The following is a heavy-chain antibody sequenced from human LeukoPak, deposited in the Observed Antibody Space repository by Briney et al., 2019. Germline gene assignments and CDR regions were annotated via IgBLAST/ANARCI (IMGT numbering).Heavy chain of an antibody. Sequence: GGSLRLSCAASGFTFSSYSMNWVRQAPGKGLEWVSSISSSSSYIYYADSVKGRFTISRDNAKNSLYLQMNSLRAEDTAVYYCAKDREALRFLEWLSDFDYWGQGTLVTVSS. CDR2: ISSSSSYI. J-gene: IGHJ4*02. V-gene: IGHV3-21*04. D-gene: IGHD3-3*01. CDR3: AKDREALRFLEWLSDFDY. CDR1: GFTFSSYS.